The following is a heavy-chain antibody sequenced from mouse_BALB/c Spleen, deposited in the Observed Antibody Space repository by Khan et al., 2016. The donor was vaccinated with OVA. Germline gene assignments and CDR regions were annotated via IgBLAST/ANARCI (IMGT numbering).Heavy chain of an antibody. D-gene: IGHD4-1*01. J-gene: IGHJ3*01. CDR1: GFNIKDTY. V-gene: IGHV14-3*02. CDR3: ARDYWDGFAY. CDR2: IDPANGNT. Sequence: EVQLQESGAELVKPRASVKLSCTASGFNIKDTYMHWVKQRPEQGLEWIGRIDPANGNTKYDPKFQGKATITADTSSNTAYLQLSSLTSEDTAVYYCARDYWDGFAYWGQGTLVTVSA.